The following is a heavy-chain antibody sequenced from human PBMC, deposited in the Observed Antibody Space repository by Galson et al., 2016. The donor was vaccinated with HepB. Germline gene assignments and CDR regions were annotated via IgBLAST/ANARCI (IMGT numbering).Heavy chain of an antibody. CDR1: GYTFTGFY. CDR3: AILFRSTRYGLDV. Sequence: SVKVSCKASGYTFTGFYLHWVRQAPGQGLEWMGWINPNSGDTNYAQKFQGWVTMTRDTSISAAYMELSRLKSDDTAVYYCAILFRSTRYGLDVWGQGTTVTVAS. CDR2: INPNSGDT. J-gene: IGHJ6*02. D-gene: IGHD3-9*01. V-gene: IGHV1-2*04.